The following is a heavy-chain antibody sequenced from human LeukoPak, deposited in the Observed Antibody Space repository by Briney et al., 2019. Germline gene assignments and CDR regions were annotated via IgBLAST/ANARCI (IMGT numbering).Heavy chain of an antibody. D-gene: IGHD5-18*01. CDR1: GGSISSGTYY. V-gene: IGHV4-61*02. Sequence: SQTLSLTCTVSGGSISSGTYYWNWIRQPAGKGLEWIGRLYTTGSTSYNPSLKSRVTISVDTSKNQFSLKLNSVTAADTAVYYCARDREYSYGHPFDSWGQGILVTVSS. J-gene: IGHJ4*02. CDR3: ARDREYSYGHPFDS. CDR2: LYTTGST.